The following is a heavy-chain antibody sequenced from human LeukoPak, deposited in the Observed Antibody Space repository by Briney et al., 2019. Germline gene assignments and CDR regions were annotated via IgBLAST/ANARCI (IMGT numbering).Heavy chain of an antibody. CDR2: ISYDGSNK. J-gene: IGHJ4*02. CDR1: GFTFSSYG. CDR3: AKEAVRYCSSTSCPDLYFDY. V-gene: IGHV3-30*18. Sequence: PGGSLRLSCAASGFTFSSYGMHWVRQAPGKGLECVAVISYDGSNKYYADSVKGRFTISRDNSKNTLYLQMNSLRAEDTAVYYCAKEAVRYCSSTSCPDLYFDYSGQGTLVTVSS. D-gene: IGHD2-2*01.